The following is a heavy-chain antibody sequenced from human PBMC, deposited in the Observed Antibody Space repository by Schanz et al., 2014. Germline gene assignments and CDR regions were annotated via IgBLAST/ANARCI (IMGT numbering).Heavy chain of an antibody. CDR2: ISDSGTYT. D-gene: IGHD6-19*01. J-gene: IGHJ4*02. CDR3: TKDKSQIAVAGLFDL. Sequence: QVQVVQSGGGLFKPGGSLRLSCAASGFVFGDYYMTWIRQAPGKGLEWLSYISDSGTYTNYADSVKGRFTISRDNAKSSLYLQMNSLRAEDTALYYCTKDKSQIAVAGLFDLWGQGTLVTVSS. V-gene: IGHV3-11*05. CDR1: GFVFGDYY.